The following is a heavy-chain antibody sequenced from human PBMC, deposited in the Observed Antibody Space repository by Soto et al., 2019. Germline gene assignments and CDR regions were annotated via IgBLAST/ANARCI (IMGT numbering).Heavy chain of an antibody. CDR2: IYSGGST. Sequence: PGWSLRLSCASSVFTVISNYMSWVRQAPGKGLEWVSVIYSGGSTYYADSVKGRFTISRDNSKNTLYLQMNSLRAEDTAVYYCARVATVTTLNYYYGMDVWGQGTTVTVS. D-gene: IGHD4-4*01. CDR1: VFTVISNY. J-gene: IGHJ6*02. CDR3: ARVATVTTLNYYYGMDV. V-gene: IGHV3-53*01.